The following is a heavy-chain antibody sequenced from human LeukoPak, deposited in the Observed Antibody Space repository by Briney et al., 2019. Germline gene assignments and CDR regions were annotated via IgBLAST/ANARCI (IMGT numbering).Heavy chain of an antibody. Sequence: GGSLRLSCAASGFTFSSYGMHWVRQAPGKGLEWVAVISYDGSNKYYADSVKGRFTISRDNSKNTLYLQMNSLRAEDTAVYYCARDSRSLAGYYDSSGVDYWGQGTLVTVSS. J-gene: IGHJ4*02. CDR1: GFTFSSYG. CDR2: ISYDGSNK. D-gene: IGHD3-22*01. CDR3: ARDSRSLAGYYDSSGVDY. V-gene: IGHV3-30*19.